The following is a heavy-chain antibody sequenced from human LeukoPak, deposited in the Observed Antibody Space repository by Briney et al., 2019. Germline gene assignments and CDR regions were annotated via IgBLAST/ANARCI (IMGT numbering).Heavy chain of an antibody. CDR1: GFTFSNYG. Sequence: GGSLRLSCAASGFTFSNYGMHWVRQAPGKGLEWMAHISYDGSNKYFADSVKGRFTISRDNSKNTLYLQMHSLRAEDTAVYYCAKDNVAAAGRYFDYWRQGTLVTVSS. J-gene: IGHJ4*02. CDR2: ISYDGSNK. V-gene: IGHV3-30*18. CDR3: AKDNVAAAGRYFDY. D-gene: IGHD6-13*01.